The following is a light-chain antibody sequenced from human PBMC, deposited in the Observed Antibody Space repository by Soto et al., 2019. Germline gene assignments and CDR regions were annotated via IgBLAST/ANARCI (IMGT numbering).Light chain of an antibody. V-gene: IGLV7-46*01. CDR2: DTS. CDR1: TGAVTSGQY. CDR3: LLSYGGARLVV. J-gene: IGLJ2*01. Sequence: QAVVTQEPSLTVSPGGTVTLTCGSSTGAVTSGQYPYWFQQKPGQAPKTLIFDTSNKHSWTPPRFSGSLLGGKAALTLSGAQPEDEAAYYCLLSYGGARLVVFGGGTKLTVL.